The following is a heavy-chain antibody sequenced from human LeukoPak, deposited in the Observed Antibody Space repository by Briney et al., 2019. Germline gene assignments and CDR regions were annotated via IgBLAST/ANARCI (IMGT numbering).Heavy chain of an antibody. V-gene: IGHV4-38-2*01. CDR2: IHHSGST. Sequence: SETLSLTCAVSSSSITSDCYWGWIRQPTVKGLEWIGSIHHSGSTYYNPSLKSRVTIAVDTSKNQFSLNLNSVTAADTAMYYCVRLRNGSRNYYYYYMDVWGKGTTVTVSS. D-gene: IGHD3-10*01. CDR3: VRLRNGSRNYYYYYMDV. CDR1: SSSITSDCY. J-gene: IGHJ6*03.